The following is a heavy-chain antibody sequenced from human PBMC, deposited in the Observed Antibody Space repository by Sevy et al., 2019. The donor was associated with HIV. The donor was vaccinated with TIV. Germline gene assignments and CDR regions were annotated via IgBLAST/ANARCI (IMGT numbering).Heavy chain of an antibody. V-gene: IGHV3-30-3*01. CDR1: GFTINSYA. J-gene: IGHJ4*02. CDR2: ISYDGSHE. Sequence: GGSLRLSCAVSGFTINSYAVNWVRQAPGKGLGWVAGISYDGSHEYYADSVKGRFTISRDSSKNTLYLQMNSLRPEDTAVYYCARGKSGYGYALNYWGQGTLVTVSS. D-gene: IGHD5-18*01. CDR3: ARGKSGYGYALNY.